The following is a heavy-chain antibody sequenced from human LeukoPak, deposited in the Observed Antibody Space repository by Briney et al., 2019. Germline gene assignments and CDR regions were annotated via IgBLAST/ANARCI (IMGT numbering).Heavy chain of an antibody. CDR3: ARPYYYGSGSCYFDY. D-gene: IGHD3-10*01. CDR2: IYPGDSDT. CDR1: GYSFTSYW. Sequence: VEFLKISCKGSGYSFTSYWIGWVRQMPGKGLEWMGIIYPGDSDTRYSPSFQGQVTISADKSISTAYLQWSSLKASDTAMYYCARPYYYGSGSCYFDYWGQGTLVTVSS. J-gene: IGHJ4*02. V-gene: IGHV5-51*01.